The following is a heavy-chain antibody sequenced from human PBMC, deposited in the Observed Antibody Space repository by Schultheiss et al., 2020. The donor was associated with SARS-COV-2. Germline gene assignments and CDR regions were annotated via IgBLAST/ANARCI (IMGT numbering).Heavy chain of an antibody. V-gene: IGHV1-2*04. CDR2: INPNSGGT. CDR1: GYTFTGYY. D-gene: IGHD6-19*01. J-gene: IGHJ4*02. Sequence: GESLKISCKASGYTFTGYYMHWVRQAPGQGLEWMGWINPNSGGTNYAQKFQGWVTMTRDTSISTAYMELSRLRSDDTAVYYCARDRSSGWSNFDYWGQGTLVTVSS. CDR3: ARDRSSGWSNFDY.